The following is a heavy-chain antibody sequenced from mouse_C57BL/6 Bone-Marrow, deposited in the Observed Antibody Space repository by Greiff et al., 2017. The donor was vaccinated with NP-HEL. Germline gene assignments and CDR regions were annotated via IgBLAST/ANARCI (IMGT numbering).Heavy chain of an antibody. V-gene: IGHV14-2*01. D-gene: IGHD2-5*01. CDR3: ARDYDSNYPYYAMDY. Sequence: VQLQQSGAELVKPGASVKLSCTASGFNIKDYYMHWVKQRTEQGLEWIGRIDPEDGETKYAPKFQGTATITADTSSNTAYLQLSSLTSADTAVYYCARDYDSNYPYYAMDYWGQGTSVTVSS. J-gene: IGHJ4*01. CDR1: GFNIKDYY. CDR2: IDPEDGET.